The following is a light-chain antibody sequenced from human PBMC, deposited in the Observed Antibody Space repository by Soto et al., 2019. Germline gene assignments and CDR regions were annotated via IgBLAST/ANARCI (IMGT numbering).Light chain of an antibody. CDR1: SSNIGAGYA. CDR2: GNS. CDR3: QSYDTNLSVV. Sequence: QTVLTQPPSVSGAPGQRVTIFCTGSSSNIGAGYAVHWYQQFPGTAPKLLIYGNSNRPSGVPDRFSGSKSGTSASLAITGLQAEDEADYYCQSYDTNLSVVFGGGTKLTVL. V-gene: IGLV1-40*01. J-gene: IGLJ2*01.